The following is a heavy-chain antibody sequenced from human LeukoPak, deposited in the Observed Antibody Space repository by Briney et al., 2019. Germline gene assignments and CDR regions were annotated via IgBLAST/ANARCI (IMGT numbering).Heavy chain of an antibody. CDR2: INTGNGNT. D-gene: IGHD2-15*01. CDR1: GYTFTSNA. Sequence: ASVKVSCKTSGYTFTSNAMHWVRQAPGQRLEWMGWINTGNGNTRYSQKFQGRVTITRDTSASTAYMELSSLRSEDTAVYYCARDSPPPGRVFCSGGSCYSETTQNDAFDIWGQGTMVTVSS. J-gene: IGHJ3*02. CDR3: ARDSPPPGRVFCSGGSCYSETTQNDAFDI. V-gene: IGHV1-3*04.